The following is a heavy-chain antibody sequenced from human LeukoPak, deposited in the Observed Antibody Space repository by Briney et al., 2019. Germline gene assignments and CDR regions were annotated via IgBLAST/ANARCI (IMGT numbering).Heavy chain of an antibody. CDR2: IKHSGST. J-gene: IGHJ4*02. Sequence: SETLSLTCAVYGGSFSGYYWSWIRQPPGKGLEWIGEIKHSGSTNYNPSLKSRVTISVDTSKNQFSLKLSSVTAADTAVYYCARNRYSSGWFFYWGQGTLVTVSS. D-gene: IGHD6-19*01. CDR3: ARNRYSSGWFFY. V-gene: IGHV4-34*01. CDR1: GGSFSGYY.